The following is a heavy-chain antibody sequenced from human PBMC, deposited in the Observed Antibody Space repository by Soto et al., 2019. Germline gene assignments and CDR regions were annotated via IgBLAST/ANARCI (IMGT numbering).Heavy chain of an antibody. CDR2: INHSGST. CDR3: ANLYMITFGGVIGPNDEFDI. CDR1: GGSFSAYY. J-gene: IGHJ3*02. V-gene: IGHV4-34*01. D-gene: IGHD3-16*02. Sequence: SETLSLTCAVYGGSFSAYYWSWIRQPPGKGLEWIGEINHSGSTNYNPSLESRVTISVDTSKNQFSLKLSSVTAADTAVYYCANLYMITFGGVIGPNDEFDIWGQGTMVTVSS.